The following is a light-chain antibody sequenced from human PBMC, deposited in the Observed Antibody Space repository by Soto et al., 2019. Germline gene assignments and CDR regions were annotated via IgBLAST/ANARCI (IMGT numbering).Light chain of an antibody. J-gene: IGLJ3*02. CDR2: TNN. CDR1: TSNIGTYS. V-gene: IGLV1-44*01. Sequence: QSVLTQPPSASGTPGQRVTISCSGSTSNIGTYSVDWYQQLPGMAPKLLHNTNNQRSSGVPDRFSGSKSGTSASLAISGLQSEDEADYYCAAWDDRLNARVFGGGTKLTVL. CDR3: AAWDDRLNARV.